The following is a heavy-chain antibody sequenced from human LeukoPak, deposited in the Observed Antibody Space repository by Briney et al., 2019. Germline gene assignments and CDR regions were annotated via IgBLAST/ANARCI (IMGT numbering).Heavy chain of an antibody. Sequence: PGGSLRLSCAASGFTFSSYAMHWVRQAPGKGLEWVAVISYDGSNKYYADSVKGRFTISRDNSKNTLYLQMNSLRAEDTAVYYCARSTADFNYGDYVADHAFDIWGQGTMVTVSS. V-gene: IGHV3-30-3*01. D-gene: IGHD4-17*01. CDR3: ARSTADFNYGDYVADHAFDI. CDR1: GFTFSSYA. CDR2: ISYDGSNK. J-gene: IGHJ3*02.